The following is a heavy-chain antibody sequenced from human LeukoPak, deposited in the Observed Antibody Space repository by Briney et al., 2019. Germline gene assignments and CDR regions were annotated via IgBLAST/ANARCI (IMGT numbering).Heavy chain of an antibody. V-gene: IGHV4-59*02. J-gene: IGHJ4*02. D-gene: IGHD6-19*01. CDR2: IYNSGSI. CDR1: GGSVPNFY. CDR3: ARATVAGAFDF. Sequence: SETLSLTCTVSGGSVPNFYWNRIRQSLGKRLEWIGYIYNSGSINYNPSLKSRVAISEDTSKNQFSLKLSSVTAADTAVYYCARATVAGAFDFWGQGTLVTVPS.